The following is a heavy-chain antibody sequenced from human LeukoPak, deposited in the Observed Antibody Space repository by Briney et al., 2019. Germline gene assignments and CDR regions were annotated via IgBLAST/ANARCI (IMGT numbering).Heavy chain of an antibody. J-gene: IGHJ4*02. Sequence: GGSLRLSCAVSGFTFKLYWMHWVRQAPGKGPVWVSRINDDGSDTTYADSVKGRFTISRDNSKNMVYLQMNSLRVEDTAVYYCARTREKWQVLDYWGQGTPVTVSS. CDR3: ARTREKWQVLDY. V-gene: IGHV3-74*01. CDR1: GFTFKLYW. D-gene: IGHD6-19*01. CDR2: INDDGSDT.